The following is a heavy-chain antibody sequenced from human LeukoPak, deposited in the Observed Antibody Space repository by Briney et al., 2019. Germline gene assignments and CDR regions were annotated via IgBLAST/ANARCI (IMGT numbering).Heavy chain of an antibody. CDR1: GFTFSSYG. D-gene: IGHD1-1*01. CDR2: IWYDGSNK. V-gene: IGHV3-33*06. Sequence: GGSLRLSCAASGFTFSSYGMHWVRQAPGKGLEWVAVIWYDGSNKYYADPVKGRFTISRDNSKNTLYLQMNSLRAEDTAVYYCAKDASWRAGTFLFDYWGQGTLVTVSS. CDR3: AKDASWRAGTFLFDY. J-gene: IGHJ4*02.